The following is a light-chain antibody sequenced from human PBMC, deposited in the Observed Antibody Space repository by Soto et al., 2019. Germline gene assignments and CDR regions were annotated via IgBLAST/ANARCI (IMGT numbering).Light chain of an antibody. V-gene: IGKV3-15*01. Sequence: EIVMTQSPVTLSVSPGERATLSCRASQSVSSNLAWYQQKFGQAPRLLIYGASTRATGIPARFSGSGSGTEFTLTISSLQSEDFGVYYCQQYDKWPPLTFGGGTKVEIK. J-gene: IGKJ4*01. CDR3: QQYDKWPPLT. CDR1: QSVSSN. CDR2: GAS.